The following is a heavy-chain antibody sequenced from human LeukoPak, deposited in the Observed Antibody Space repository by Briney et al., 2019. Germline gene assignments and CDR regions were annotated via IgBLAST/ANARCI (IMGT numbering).Heavy chain of an antibody. Sequence: ASVKVSCKXSGGTFSSYAISWVRQAPRQGLEWMGGIIPIFGTANYSQKFQGRVTITTDESTSTAYMELSSLRSEDTAVYYCARISVVKGSQDPHWGQGTLVTVSS. J-gene: IGHJ4*02. CDR3: ARISVVKGSQDPH. CDR1: GGTFSSYA. D-gene: IGHD3-22*01. CDR2: IIPIFGTA. V-gene: IGHV1-69*05.